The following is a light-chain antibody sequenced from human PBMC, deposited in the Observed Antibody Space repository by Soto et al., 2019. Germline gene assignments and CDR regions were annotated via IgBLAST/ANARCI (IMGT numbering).Light chain of an antibody. CDR2: RNN. CDR3: AAWDDSLSAWV. Sequence: QSVLTQPPSASGTPGQRVTISCSGSGSNIGSNYVYWYQQLPGTAPKLLFYRNNQRPSGVPDRFSGSKSGTSASLAISGLRSEDEADHYCAAWDDSLSAWVFGGGTKLTVL. J-gene: IGLJ3*02. V-gene: IGLV1-47*01. CDR1: GSNIGSNY.